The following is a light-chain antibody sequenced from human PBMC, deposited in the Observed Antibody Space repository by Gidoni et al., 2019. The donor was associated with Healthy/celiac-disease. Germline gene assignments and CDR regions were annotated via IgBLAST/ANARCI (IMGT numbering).Light chain of an antibody. CDR2: DAS. Sequence: IVFTQSPATLSLSPGERATLSCRASQSVSIYLAWYQQKPGQAPRLLIYDASNRATGIPARFSGSGSVTDFTLTICSLEPEDFAVYYCQKRSNWHPVFGPGTKVDIK. J-gene: IGKJ3*01. CDR3: QKRSNWHPV. V-gene: IGKV3-11*01. CDR1: QSVSIY.